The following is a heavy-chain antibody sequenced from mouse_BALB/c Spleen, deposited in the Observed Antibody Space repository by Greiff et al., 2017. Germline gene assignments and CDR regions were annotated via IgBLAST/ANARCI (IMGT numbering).Heavy chain of an antibody. V-gene: IGHV3-6*02. CDR3: ARDGTVVDYYAMDY. D-gene: IGHD1-1*01. CDR1: GYSITSGYY. Sequence: EVQLQESGPGLVKPSQSLSLTCSVTGYSITSGYYWNWIRQFPGNKLEWMGYISYDGSNNYNPSLKNRISITRDTSKNQFFLKLNSVTTEDTATYYGARDGTVVDYYAMDYWGQGTSVTVSA. J-gene: IGHJ4*01. CDR2: ISYDGSN.